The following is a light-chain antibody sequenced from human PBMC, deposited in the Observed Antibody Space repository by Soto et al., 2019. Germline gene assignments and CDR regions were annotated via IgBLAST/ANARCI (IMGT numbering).Light chain of an antibody. Sequence: QSALTQPPSASGSPGQSVTISCTGTSNDIGGYNYVSWYQQHPGKAPKLMIYEVTKRPSGVPDRFSGSKSGNTASLTVSGLRSEDEADYYCSSYAGINNLVFGGGTKVTVL. CDR3: SSYAGINNLV. J-gene: IGLJ3*02. V-gene: IGLV2-8*01. CDR2: EVT. CDR1: SNDIGGYNY.